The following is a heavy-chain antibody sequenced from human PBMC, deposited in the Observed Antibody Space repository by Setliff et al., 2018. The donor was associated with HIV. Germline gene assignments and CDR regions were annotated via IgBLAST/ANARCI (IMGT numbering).Heavy chain of an antibody. J-gene: IGHJ3*02. D-gene: IGHD3-10*01. CDR2: IYYSGST. Sequence: SETLSLTCTVSGGSISSGGYYWSWIRQHPGKGLEWIGYIYYSGSTYYNPSLKSRVTISVDTSKNQFSLKLSSVTAADTAVYYCAREGITMVRVVEVAFDIWGQGTMVTVSS. CDR3: AREGITMVRVVEVAFDI. CDR1: GGSISSGGYY. V-gene: IGHV4-31*03.